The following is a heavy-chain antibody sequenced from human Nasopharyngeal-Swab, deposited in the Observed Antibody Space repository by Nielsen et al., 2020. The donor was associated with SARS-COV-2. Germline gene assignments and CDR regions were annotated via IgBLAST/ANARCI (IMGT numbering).Heavy chain of an antibody. CDR3: TTELYYYGSGSYYKGFAD. V-gene: IGHV3-15*01. CDR2: IKSKTDGGTT. J-gene: IGHJ4*02. D-gene: IGHD3-10*01. Sequence: VRQAPGKGLEWVGRIKSKTDGGTTDYAAPVKGRFTISRDDSKNTLYLQMNSLKTEDTAVYYCTTELYYYGSGSYYKGFADWGQGTLGTVSS.